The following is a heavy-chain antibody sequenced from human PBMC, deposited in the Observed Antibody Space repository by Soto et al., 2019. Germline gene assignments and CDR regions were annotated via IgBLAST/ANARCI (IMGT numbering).Heavy chain of an antibody. V-gene: IGHV4-59*01. CDR1: RGSIGSYY. CDR2: IYYSGST. J-gene: IGHJ4*02. CDR3: ARVGGYYGDYPNFDY. Sequence: SETLSLPCTVSRGSIGSYYWSWIRQPPGKGLEWIGNIYYSGSTNYNPSRKSRVTISVDTSKNQFSLKLSSVTAADTAVYYCARVGGYYGDYPNFDYWGRGTLVTVSS. D-gene: IGHD4-17*01.